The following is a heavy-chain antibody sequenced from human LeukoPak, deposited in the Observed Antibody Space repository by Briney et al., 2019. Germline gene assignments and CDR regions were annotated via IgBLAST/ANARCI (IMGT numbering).Heavy chain of an antibody. CDR2: ISSSSSYI. Sequence: GGSLRLSCAASGFSFSIYSMNWVRQAPGKGLEWVSSISSSSSYIYYADSVKGRFTISRDNANNSLYLQMNSLRAEDTAVYYCARWDSSGFWSGYAYYFDYWGQGTLVTVSS. J-gene: IGHJ4*02. CDR1: GFSFSIYS. D-gene: IGHD3-3*01. CDR3: ARWDSSGFWSGYAYYFDY. V-gene: IGHV3-21*01.